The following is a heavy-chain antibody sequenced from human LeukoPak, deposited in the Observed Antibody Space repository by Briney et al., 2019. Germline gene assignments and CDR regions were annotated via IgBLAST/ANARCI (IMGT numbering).Heavy chain of an antibody. CDR2: IYTGGST. CDR3: ARTQYYYHMDV. V-gene: IGHV4-4*07. Sequence: PSETLSLTCTVYGGSIRGYYWSWLRKPAGKALEWIGRIYTGGSTDYNPSLKSRVTMSVDTSNNQFSLKLSSVTAADSAMYYCARTQYYYHMDVWGKGTTVTVSS. J-gene: IGHJ6*03. CDR1: GGSIRGYY.